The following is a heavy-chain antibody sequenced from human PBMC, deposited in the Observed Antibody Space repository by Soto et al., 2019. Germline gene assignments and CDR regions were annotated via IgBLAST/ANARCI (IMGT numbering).Heavy chain of an antibody. CDR2: INAGNGKT. Sequence: QVHLVQSGAEVKKPGASVKVSCKASGYTFTTSTMHWVRQAPGQSLEWMGWINAGNGKTKYSQKFQGRVTINRDTSASTAYMALSNLRSEDTAVYYCAKVGGPSTVGTRPVTYYYQYGMEVWGQGTTVTVS. CDR1: GYTFTTST. CDR3: AKVGGPSTVGTRPVTYYYQYGMEV. J-gene: IGHJ6*02. V-gene: IGHV1-3*01. D-gene: IGHD6-6*01.